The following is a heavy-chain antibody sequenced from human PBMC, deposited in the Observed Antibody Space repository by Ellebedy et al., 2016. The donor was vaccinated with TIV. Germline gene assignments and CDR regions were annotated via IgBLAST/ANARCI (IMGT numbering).Heavy chain of an antibody. CDR2: INHSRST. V-gene: IGHV4-34*01. CDR1: GGSFSGYY. CDR3: ASYDDYGDYVRDY. Sequence: SETLSLXCAVYGGSFSGYYWSWIRQPPGKGLEWIGEINHSRSTNYNPSLKSRVTISVDTSKNQFSLKLSSVTAADTAVYYCASYDDYGDYVRDYWGQGTLVTVSS. J-gene: IGHJ4*02. D-gene: IGHD4-17*01.